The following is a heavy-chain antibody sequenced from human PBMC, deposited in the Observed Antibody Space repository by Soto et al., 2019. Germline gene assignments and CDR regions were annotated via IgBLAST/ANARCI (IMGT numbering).Heavy chain of an antibody. CDR3: ARGMTTVTTYDY. V-gene: IGHV4-34*01. J-gene: IGHJ4*02. CDR1: GGSFSGYY. D-gene: IGHD4-4*01. Sequence: SETLSLTCAVYGGSFSGYYWNWIRQPPGKGLEWIGEINHSGSTNYNPSLKSRVTISVDTSKNQFSLKLSSVTAADTAVYYCARGMTTVTTYDYWGQGTLVTVS. CDR2: INHSGST.